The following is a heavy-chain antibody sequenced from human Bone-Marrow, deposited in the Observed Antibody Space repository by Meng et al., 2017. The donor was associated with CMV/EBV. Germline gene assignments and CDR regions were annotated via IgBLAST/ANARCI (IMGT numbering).Heavy chain of an antibody. V-gene: IGHV4-4*07. CDR1: GDSISKYY. CDR3: ARGGEVVAGTPWFDP. J-gene: IGHJ5*02. Sequence: QVQLQESGPGLVKPSETLSLTCTVSGDSISKYYWSWIRQPAGKGLEWIGRIYTSGITNYNPSLKSRVTMSVDTSKNQFSLRLSSVTAADTAVYYCARGGEVVAGTPWFDPWGQGTLVTVSS. CDR2: IYTSGIT. D-gene: IGHD6-19*01.